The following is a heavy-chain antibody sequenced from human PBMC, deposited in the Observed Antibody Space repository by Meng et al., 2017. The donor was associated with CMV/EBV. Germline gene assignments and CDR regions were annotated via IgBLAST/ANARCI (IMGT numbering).Heavy chain of an antibody. CDR3: ARSGYCSSTSCYEGWFDP. CDR1: GFTFSSYE. J-gene: IGHJ5*02. V-gene: IGHV3-48*03. CDR2: ISSSGSTI. D-gene: IGHD2-2*01. Sequence: GGSLRLSCAASGFTFSSYEMNWVRQAPGKGLEWVSYISSSGSTIYYADSVKGRFTISRDNAKNSLYLQMNSLRAEDTAVYYCARSGYCSSTSCYEGWFDPWGQGTLVTVSS.